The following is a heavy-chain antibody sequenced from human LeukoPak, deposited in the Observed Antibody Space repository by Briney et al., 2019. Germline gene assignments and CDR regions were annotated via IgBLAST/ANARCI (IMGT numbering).Heavy chain of an antibody. Sequence: ASVKVSCKASGGTFSSYGISWVRQAPGQGLEWMGWISAYNGNTNYAQKLQGRVTMTTDTSTSTAYMELRSLRSDDTAVYYCARDSRYYDSSGYYLAPGDYWGQGTLATVSS. CDR3: ARDSRYYDSSGYYLAPGDY. CDR2: ISAYNGNT. J-gene: IGHJ4*02. CDR1: GGTFSSYG. V-gene: IGHV1-18*01. D-gene: IGHD3-22*01.